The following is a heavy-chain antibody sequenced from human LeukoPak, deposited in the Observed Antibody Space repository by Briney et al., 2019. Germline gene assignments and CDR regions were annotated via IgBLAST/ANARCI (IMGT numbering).Heavy chain of an antibody. CDR1: GYTFTSYG. J-gene: IGHJ4*02. V-gene: IGHV1-18*01. D-gene: IGHD1-26*01. CDR2: ISAYNGNT. CDR3: VRVGESYYGGRVFDY. Sequence: ASVKVSCKASGYTFTSYGISWVRQAPGQGLEWMGWISAYNGNTNYAQKLQGRVTMTTDTSTSTAYMELRSLRSDDTAVYYCVRVGESYYGGRVFDYWGQRTLVTVSS.